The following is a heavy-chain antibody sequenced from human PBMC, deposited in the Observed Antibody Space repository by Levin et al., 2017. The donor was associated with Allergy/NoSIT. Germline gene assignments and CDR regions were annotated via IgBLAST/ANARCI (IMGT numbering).Heavy chain of an antibody. V-gene: IGHV4-30-2*01. Sequence: PSETLSLTCAVSGGSISSGGYSWSWIRQPPGKGPEWIGNIYLSGSTYYNPSLNSRVTISVDRSKNQFSLNLSPVTAADTAVYYCARVAGYSYGYYIDYWGQGTLVTVSS. CDR1: GGSISSGGYS. CDR2: IYLSGST. CDR3: ARVAGYSYGYYIDY. J-gene: IGHJ4*02. D-gene: IGHD5-18*01.